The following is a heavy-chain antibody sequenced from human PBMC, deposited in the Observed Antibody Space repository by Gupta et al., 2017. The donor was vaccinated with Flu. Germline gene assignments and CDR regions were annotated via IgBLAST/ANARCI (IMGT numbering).Heavy chain of an antibody. CDR3: ERKSGGHCIGGDCYSIDY. V-gene: IGHV1-69*01. CDR1: VVTFTTYA. J-gene: IGHJ4*02. D-gene: IGHD2-21*01. Sequence: VHMEQSGAEVKNTGSSWTVSCKTYVVTFTTYAIHWVRQAPGQELEWMGGVIPVSGPTVYDKRVQVRGSITADESTNTAYLYLNSVTSEATDSSFCERKSGGHCIGGDCYSIDYWGQGTLVTVSS. CDR2: VIPVSGPT.